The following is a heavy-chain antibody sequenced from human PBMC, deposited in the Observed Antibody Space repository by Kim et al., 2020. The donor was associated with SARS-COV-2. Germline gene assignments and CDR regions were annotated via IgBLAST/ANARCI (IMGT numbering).Heavy chain of an antibody. Sequence: SETLSLTCTVSGGSISSSSYYWGWIRQPPGKGLEWIGSIYYSGSTYYNPSLKSRVTISVDTSKNQFSLKLSSVTAADTAGYYCARRGYSYGFGGRGGWYFDYWGQGTLVTVSS. CDR1: GGSISSSSYY. D-gene: IGHD5-18*01. V-gene: IGHV4-39*01. CDR2: IYYSGST. CDR3: ARRGYSYGFGGRGGWYFDY. J-gene: IGHJ4*02.